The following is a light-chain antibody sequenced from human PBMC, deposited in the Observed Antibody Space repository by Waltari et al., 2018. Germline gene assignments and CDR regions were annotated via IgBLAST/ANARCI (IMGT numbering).Light chain of an antibody. CDR2: DVS. CDR1: SSDVGGYNY. Sequence: QSALTQPRSVSGSPGQSVTISCTGTSSDVGGYNYVSWYQQHPGKAPKLMIYDVSKRPSGVPDRFSGSKSGNTASLTISGLQAEDEADYYCGSYAGSYTLGVFGTGTKVTVL. J-gene: IGLJ1*01. V-gene: IGLV2-11*01. CDR3: GSYAGSYTLGV.